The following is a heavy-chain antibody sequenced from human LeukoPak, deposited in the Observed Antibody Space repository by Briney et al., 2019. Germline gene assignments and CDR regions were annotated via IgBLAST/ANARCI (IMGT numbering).Heavy chain of an antibody. CDR3: AKDPRAGSGWGSFDY. D-gene: IGHD6-19*01. V-gene: IGHV3-23*01. J-gene: IGHJ4*02. CDR1: GFTFRSYA. Sequence: GGSLRLSCAASGFTFRSYAMSWVRQAPGKRLEWVPGISGSGDSTYYADSVKGRFSISRDNSKNTLWLQMNSLKDEDTAVYYCAKDPRAGSGWGSFDYWGQGTLVTVSS. CDR2: ISGSGDST.